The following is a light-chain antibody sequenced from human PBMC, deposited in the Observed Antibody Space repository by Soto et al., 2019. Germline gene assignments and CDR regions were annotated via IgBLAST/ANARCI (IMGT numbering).Light chain of an antibody. CDR3: QVWDSSSDSHV. CDR1: NIGSKS. J-gene: IGLJ1*01. CDR2: YDS. Sequence: SYELTQPPSVSVAPGKTARITCGGNNIGSKSVHWYQQKPGQAPVLVIYYDSDRPSGIPERFSGSNSGNTATLTISRVEAGAEADYYCQVWDSSSDSHVFGTGTKLTVL. V-gene: IGLV3-21*04.